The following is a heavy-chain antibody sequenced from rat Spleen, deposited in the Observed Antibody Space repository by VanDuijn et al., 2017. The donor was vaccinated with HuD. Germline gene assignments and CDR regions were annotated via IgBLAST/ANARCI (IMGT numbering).Heavy chain of an antibody. CDR3: ARENYYSGDY. J-gene: IGHJ2*01. CDR2: ITNCGRST. CDR1: GFTFSDSG. Sequence: EVQLVETGGGLVQPGRSLKLSCVASGFTFSDSGMSWVRQAPTKGLEWVATITNCGRSTYYRDSGKGRFTIARDNAKSTLYLQMNSVRSADTATYYCARENYYSGDYWGQGGTVTVSS. V-gene: IGHV5-29*01. D-gene: IGHD1-1*01.